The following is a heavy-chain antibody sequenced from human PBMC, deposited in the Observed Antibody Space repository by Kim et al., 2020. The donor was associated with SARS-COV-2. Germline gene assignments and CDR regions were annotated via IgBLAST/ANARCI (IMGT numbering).Heavy chain of an antibody. Sequence: GGSLRLSCAASGFTFSSYAMSWVRQAPGKGLEWVSVIYSGGSSTYYADSVKGRFTISRDNSKNTLYLQMNSLRAEDTAVYYCAKDRGRITGTTKEYYYGMDAWGQGTTVTVSS. CDR2: IYSGGSST. CDR1: GFTFSSYA. V-gene: IGHV3-23*03. J-gene: IGHJ6*02. CDR3: AKDRGRITGTTKEYYYGMDA. D-gene: IGHD1-7*01.